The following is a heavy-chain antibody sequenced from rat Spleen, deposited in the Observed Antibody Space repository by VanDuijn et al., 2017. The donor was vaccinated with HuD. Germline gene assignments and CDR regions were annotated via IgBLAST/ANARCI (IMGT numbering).Heavy chain of an antibody. Sequence: EVQLVESGGDLVHLGRSLKLSCAASGFTFSDYNMAWVRQAPKKGLEWVATISPSGGSTYYRDSVKGRFTISRDNAKSTLYLQMDSLRSEDTATYYCTTDTFYDGTYYPGGFDYWGQGVMVTVSS. V-gene: IGHV5-27*01. CDR3: TTDTFYDGTYYPGGFDY. D-gene: IGHD1-12*02. J-gene: IGHJ2*01. CDR2: ISPSGGST. CDR1: GFTFSDYN.